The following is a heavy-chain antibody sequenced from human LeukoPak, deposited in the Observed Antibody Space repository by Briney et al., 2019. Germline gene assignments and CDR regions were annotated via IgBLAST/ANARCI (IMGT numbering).Heavy chain of an antibody. J-gene: IGHJ4*02. V-gene: IGHV4-39*07. CDR3: ARASIAARRGFDY. Sequence: SETLSLTYTVSGGSISSSSYYWGWIRQPPGKGLEWIGSIYYSGSTYYNPSLKSRVTISVDTSKNQFSLKLSSVTAADTAVYYCARASIAARRGFDYWGQGTLVTVSS. CDR2: IYYSGST. D-gene: IGHD6-6*01. CDR1: GGSISSSSYY.